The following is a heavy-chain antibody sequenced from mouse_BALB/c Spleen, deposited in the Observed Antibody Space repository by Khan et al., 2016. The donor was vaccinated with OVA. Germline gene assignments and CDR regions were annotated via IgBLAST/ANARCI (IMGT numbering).Heavy chain of an antibody. CDR2: ISYSGRT. Sequence: EVQLQESGPGLVKPSLSLSLTCTVTGYSITSDYAWNWIRQFPGHKLEWMGYISYSGRTSYTPSLKSRISITRDTSKNQSFLQLNSVTTEDTATYFCVRGRAYWGQGTLVTVSA. J-gene: IGHJ3*01. V-gene: IGHV3-2*02. D-gene: IGHD3-3*01. CDR3: VRGRAY. CDR1: GYSITSDYA.